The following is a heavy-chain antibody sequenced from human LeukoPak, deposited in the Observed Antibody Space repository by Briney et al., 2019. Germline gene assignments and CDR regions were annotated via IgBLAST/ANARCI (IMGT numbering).Heavy chain of an antibody. J-gene: IGHJ3*02. D-gene: IGHD5-24*01. Sequence: NPSETLSLTCTVSGASISSYYWSWIRQPPGKGLEWIGYIYYSGSTNSNPSLKSRVTISVDTSKNQFFLKLSSVTAADTAVYYCARRSRMTTIDAFDIWGQGTMVTVSS. V-gene: IGHV4-59*08. CDR2: IYYSGST. CDR3: ARRSRMTTIDAFDI. CDR1: GASISSYY.